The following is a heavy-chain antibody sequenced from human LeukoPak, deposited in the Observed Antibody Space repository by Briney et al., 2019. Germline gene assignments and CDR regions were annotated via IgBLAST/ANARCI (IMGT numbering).Heavy chain of an antibody. J-gene: IGHJ6*03. Sequence: GGSLRLSCAASGFTFSSYYMHWVRQAPGKGLVWVSRIKSDGSVTGYADSVKGRFTISRDNAKNTVHLQMNSLRAEDTAVYYCAAPLKYSSSSSSYYYYMDVWGKGTTVTVSS. CDR3: AAPLKYSSSSSSYYYYMDV. CDR2: IKSDGSVT. V-gene: IGHV3-74*01. D-gene: IGHD6-6*01. CDR1: GFTFSSYY.